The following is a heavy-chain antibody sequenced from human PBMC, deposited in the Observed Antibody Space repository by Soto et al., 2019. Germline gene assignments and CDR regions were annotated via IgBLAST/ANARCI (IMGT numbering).Heavy chain of an antibody. V-gene: IGHV3-53*01. J-gene: IGHJ4*02. D-gene: IGHD3-22*01. CDR3: ARGAPSYYYDSSGYYDY. CDR2: IYSGGST. Sequence: PGGSLRLSCAASGFTVSSNYMSWVRQAPGKGLEWVSVIYSGGSTYYADSVKGRFTISRDNSKNTLYLQMNSLRVEDTAVYYCARGAPSYYYDSSGYYDYWGQGTLVTVSS. CDR1: GFTVSSNY.